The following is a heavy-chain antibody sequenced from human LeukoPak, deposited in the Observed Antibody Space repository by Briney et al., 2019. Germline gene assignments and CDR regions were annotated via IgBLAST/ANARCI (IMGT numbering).Heavy chain of an antibody. CDR2: IWYDGSNK. J-gene: IGHJ4*02. CDR1: GFTFSNSA. Sequence: PGRSLRLSCAASGFTFSNSAMHWVRQAPGKGLEWVAVIWYDGSNKYYADSVKGRFTVSRDNSNDMLYLQMDSLRAEDTAVYYCAGYNSGTMDYWGQGNLVTVSS. D-gene: IGHD1-1*01. CDR3: AGYNSGTMDY. V-gene: IGHV3-33*08.